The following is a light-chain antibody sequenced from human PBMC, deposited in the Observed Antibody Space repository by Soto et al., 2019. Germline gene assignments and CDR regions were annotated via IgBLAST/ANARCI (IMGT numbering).Light chain of an antibody. CDR3: QHYNSY. V-gene: IGKV1-5*01. J-gene: IGKJ4*01. CDR1: QSISNW. CDR2: DAS. Sequence: DIQMTQSPSTLSASVGDRVTITGRASQSISNWLAWYQQKAGKVPKLLIYDASTLASGVPSRFSGSGSGTEFTLTISSLQPDDFATYYCQHYNSYFGGGTKVDIK.